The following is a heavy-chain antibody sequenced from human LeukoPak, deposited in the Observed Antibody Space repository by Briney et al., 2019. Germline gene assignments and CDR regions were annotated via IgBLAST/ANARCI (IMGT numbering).Heavy chain of an antibody. Sequence: GGSLRLSCAASGFTFSGSAMHWVRQASGKGLEWVGRIRSEPNSYATAYAASVKGRFTISRDDSKNTAYLQMNSLKTEDTAVYYCAKDGGNYYDTGGIYLMRSYMDVWGKGTTVTVSS. CDR2: IRSEPNSYAT. J-gene: IGHJ6*03. CDR1: GFTFSGSA. V-gene: IGHV3-73*01. D-gene: IGHD3-22*01. CDR3: AKDGGNYYDTGGIYLMRSYMDV.